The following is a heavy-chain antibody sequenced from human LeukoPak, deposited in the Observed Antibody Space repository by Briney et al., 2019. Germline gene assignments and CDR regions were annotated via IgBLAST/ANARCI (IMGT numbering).Heavy chain of an antibody. V-gene: IGHV3-20*04. CDR1: GFTFDDYG. Sequence: GGSLRLSCAASGFTFDDYGMSWVRQAPGKGLEWVSGINWNGGSTGYADSVKGRFTISRDNAKNSLYLQMNSLRAEDTALYYCAREAYNWNCSSYYYYYYMDVWGKGTTVTVSS. J-gene: IGHJ6*03. CDR2: INWNGGST. CDR3: AREAYNWNCSSYYYYYYMDV. D-gene: IGHD1-7*01.